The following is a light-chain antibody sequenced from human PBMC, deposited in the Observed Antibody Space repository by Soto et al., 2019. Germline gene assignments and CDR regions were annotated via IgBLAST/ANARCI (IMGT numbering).Light chain of an antibody. J-gene: IGKJ1*01. CDR2: GAS. V-gene: IGKV3-20*01. CDR3: QHYGSSPLT. Sequence: EIVLTQSPGTLSLSPGERATLSCRASQSVSSSYLAWYQQKPGQAPRLLVYGASSRATGIPDRFSGSGSGTDFTLTIGRLEPEDFAVYYCQHYGSSPLTFGQGTKVEIK. CDR1: QSVSSSY.